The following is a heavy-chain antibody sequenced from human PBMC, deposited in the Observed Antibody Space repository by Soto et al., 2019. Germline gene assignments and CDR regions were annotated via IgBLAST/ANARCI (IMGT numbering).Heavy chain of an antibody. D-gene: IGHD3-10*01. CDR1: GGTFSSYT. V-gene: IGHV1-69*01. J-gene: IGHJ6*02. CDR3: ARDRGPSRLYYYGMDV. CDR2: VIPSFDKT. Sequence: QVQLVQSGAEVRKPGSSVKVSCKASGGTFSSYTLSWVRQAPGRGLEWMGGVIPSFDKTKYAQKFQGRVTITADEPTSTVYVELSSLRFDATAVYYCARDRGPSRLYYYGMDVWGQGTTVTVSS.